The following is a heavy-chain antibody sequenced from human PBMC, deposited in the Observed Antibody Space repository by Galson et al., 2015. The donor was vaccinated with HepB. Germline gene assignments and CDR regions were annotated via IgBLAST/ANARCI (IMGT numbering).Heavy chain of an antibody. D-gene: IGHD6-13*01. CDR2: ISSSSSYI. V-gene: IGHV3-21*01. CDR1: GFTFSSYS. CDR3: ARDSVRIAAAGEYYYYGMDV. J-gene: IGHJ6*02. Sequence: SLRLSCAASGFTFSSYSMNWVRQAPGKGLEWVSSISSSSSYIYYADSVKGRFTISRDNVKNSLYLQMNSLRAEDTAVYYCARDSVRIAAAGEYYYYGMDVWGQGTTVTVSS.